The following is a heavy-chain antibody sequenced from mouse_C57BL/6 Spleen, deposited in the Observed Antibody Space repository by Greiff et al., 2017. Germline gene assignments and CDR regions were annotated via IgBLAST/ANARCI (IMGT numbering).Heavy chain of an antibody. CDR2: IDPSASYT. V-gene: IGHV1-50*01. J-gene: IGHJ4*01. CDR1: GYTFTSYW. Sequence: QVQLQQPGAELVKPGASVKLSCKASGYTFTSYWMQWVKQRPGQGLEWIGEIDPSASYTNYNQKFKGKATLTVDTSSSTADMQLSSLTSEDSAVYCCAGGARDYYAMDYWGQGTSVTVSS. CDR3: AGGARDYYAMDY.